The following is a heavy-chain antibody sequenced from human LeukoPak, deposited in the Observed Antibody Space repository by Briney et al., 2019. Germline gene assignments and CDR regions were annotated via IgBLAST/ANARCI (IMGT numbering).Heavy chain of an antibody. CDR2: ISSSGSTI. D-gene: IGHD3-3*01. Sequence: GGPLRLSCAASGFTFSSYEMNWVRQAPGKGLEWVSYISSSGSTIYYADSVKGRFTISRDNAKNSLYLQMNSLRAEDTAVYYCARGASFVFDWGQGTLVTVSS. CDR1: GFTFSSYE. CDR3: ARGASFVFD. V-gene: IGHV3-48*03. J-gene: IGHJ4*02.